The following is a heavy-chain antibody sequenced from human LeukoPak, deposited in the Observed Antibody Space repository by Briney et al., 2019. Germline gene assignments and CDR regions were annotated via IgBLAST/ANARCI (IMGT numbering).Heavy chain of an antibody. CDR3: ARGRSGSYYYFDY. Sequence: ASVKVSCKASGYTFTSYAMHWVRQAPGQGLEWMGWINAGNGNTKYSQKFQGRVTITRDTSASTAYMELSSLRSEDTAVYYCARGRSGSYYYFDYWGQGTLVTVSS. CDR1: GYTFTSYA. D-gene: IGHD1-26*01. J-gene: IGHJ4*02. CDR2: INAGNGNT. V-gene: IGHV1-3*01.